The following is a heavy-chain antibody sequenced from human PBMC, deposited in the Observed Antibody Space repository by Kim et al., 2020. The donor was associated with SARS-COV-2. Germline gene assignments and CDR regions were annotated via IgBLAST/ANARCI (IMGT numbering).Heavy chain of an antibody. V-gene: IGHV1-18*04. D-gene: IGHD3-10*01. Sequence: ASVKVSCKASGYTFTSYGISWVRQAPGQGLEWMGWISAYNGNTNYAQKLQGRVTMTTDTSTSTAYMELRSLRSDDTAVYYCATNYYGSGSYKYRPAGYGMDVWGQGTTVTVSS. CDR3: ATNYYGSGSYKYRPAGYGMDV. CDR2: ISAYNGNT. CDR1: GYTFTSYG. J-gene: IGHJ6*02.